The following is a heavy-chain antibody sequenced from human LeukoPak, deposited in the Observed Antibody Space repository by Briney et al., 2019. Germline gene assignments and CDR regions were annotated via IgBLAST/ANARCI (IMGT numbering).Heavy chain of an antibody. CDR3: ARDRGRYDSSGYYYEGYFDY. D-gene: IGHD3-22*01. J-gene: IGHJ4*02. Sequence: GGSLRLSCAASGFTFSSYSMNWVRQAPGKGLEWVSCISSRSSYIYYADSVKGRFTISRDNAKNALYLQMNSLRAEDTAVYYCARDRGRYDSSGYYYEGYFDYWGQGTLVTVSS. CDR1: GFTFSSYS. CDR2: ISSRSSYI. V-gene: IGHV3-21*01.